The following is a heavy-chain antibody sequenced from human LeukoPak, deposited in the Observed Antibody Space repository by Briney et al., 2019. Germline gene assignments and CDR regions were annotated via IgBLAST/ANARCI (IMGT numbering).Heavy chain of an antibody. CDR1: GFIFDDYG. J-gene: IGHJ4*02. CDR3: ATAARYSGYHFDY. D-gene: IGHD5-12*01. CDR2: INWSGGST. Sequence: PGGSLRLSCAASGFIFDDYGMSWVRQAPGKGLEWVSSINWSGGSTGYADSVKGRLTISRDKAKNSLYLQMSSLRAEDTALYYCATAARYSGYHFDYWGRGTLVTVSS. V-gene: IGHV3-20*04.